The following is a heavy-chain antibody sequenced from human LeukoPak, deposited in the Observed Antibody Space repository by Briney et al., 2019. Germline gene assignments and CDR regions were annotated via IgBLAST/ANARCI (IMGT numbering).Heavy chain of an antibody. CDR2: MKPDGSEK. CDR3: ARETYCTNTSCPIGDHFDY. V-gene: IGHV3-7*01. D-gene: IGHD2-2*01. J-gene: IGHJ4*02. Sequence: GGSLRLSCAGSGFTLSSYWMSWVRQAPGKGLEWVANMKPDGSEKYYVDSVKGRFTISRDNAKNSLYLQMNSLRAEDTAVYYCARETYCTNTSCPIGDHFDYWGQGTLVTVSS. CDR1: GFTLSSYW.